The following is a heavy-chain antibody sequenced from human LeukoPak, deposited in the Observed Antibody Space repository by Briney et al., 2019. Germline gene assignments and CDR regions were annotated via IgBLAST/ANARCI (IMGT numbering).Heavy chain of an antibody. J-gene: IGHJ4*02. CDR3: ARHDNRGYFSLQY. D-gene: IGHD3-22*01. Sequence: SETQSLTCTVSGASISSYYWSWIRQPPGKGLEWIGFGHYTGSSNYNPSLRSRVTISVDTSKSQFSLKLSSVTAADTAVYYCARHDNRGYFSLQYWGQGALVTVSS. CDR1: GASISSYY. CDR2: GHYTGSS. V-gene: IGHV4-59*08.